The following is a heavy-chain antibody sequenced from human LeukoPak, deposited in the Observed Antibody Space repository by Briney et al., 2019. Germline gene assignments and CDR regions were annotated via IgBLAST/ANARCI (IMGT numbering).Heavy chain of an antibody. V-gene: IGHV1-8*02. CDR3: ARVSSYGYGPTFDY. CDR1: GYTFTSYD. Sequence: HGASVKVSCKASGYTFTSYDINWVRQAPGQGLEWMGWMNPNSGNTGYAQKFQGRVTMTRDMSTSTVYMELSSLRSEDTAVYYCARVSSYGYGPTFDYWGQGTLVTVSS. J-gene: IGHJ4*02. CDR2: MNPNSGNT. D-gene: IGHD5-18*01.